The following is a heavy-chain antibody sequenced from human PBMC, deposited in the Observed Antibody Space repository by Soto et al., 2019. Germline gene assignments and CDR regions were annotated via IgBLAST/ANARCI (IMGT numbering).Heavy chain of an antibody. CDR3: AKDRHSGSYYPKYFDY. Sequence: PGGSLRLSCAASGFTFDDYAMHWVRQAPGKGLEWVSGISWNSGSIGYADSVKGRFTISRDNAKNSLCLQMNSLRAEDTALYYCAKDRHSGSYYPKYFDYWGQGTLVTVSS. CDR2: ISWNSGSI. CDR1: GFTFDDYA. J-gene: IGHJ4*02. V-gene: IGHV3-9*01. D-gene: IGHD1-26*01.